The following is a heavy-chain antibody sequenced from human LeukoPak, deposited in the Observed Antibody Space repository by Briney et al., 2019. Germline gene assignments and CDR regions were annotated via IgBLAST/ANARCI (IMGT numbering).Heavy chain of an antibody. CDR1: GFTFSSYS. V-gene: IGHV3-21*01. J-gene: IGHJ4*02. D-gene: IGHD2-15*01. Sequence: GGSLRLSCAASGFTFSSYSMNWVRQAPGKGLEWVSSISSSSSYIYYADSVKGRFTIPRDNAKNSLYLQMNSLRAEDTAVYYCARKYCSGGSCNWDYWGQGTLVTVSS. CDR2: ISSSSSYI. CDR3: ARKYCSGGSCNWDY.